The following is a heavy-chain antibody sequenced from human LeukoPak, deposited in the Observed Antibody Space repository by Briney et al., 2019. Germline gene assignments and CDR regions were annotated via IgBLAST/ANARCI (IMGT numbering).Heavy chain of an antibody. Sequence: PGGSLRLSCAASGFTFSNYAMSWVRQAPGKGLEWVSAISGSASSTYHADSVKGRFTISRDNSKNTLYLQMNRLRAEDTAVYYCAMSGYCSGGSCYPHHFDYWGQGTLVTVSS. CDR1: GFTFSNYA. CDR3: AMSGYCSGGSCYPHHFDY. CDR2: ISGSASST. J-gene: IGHJ4*02. D-gene: IGHD2-15*01. V-gene: IGHV3-23*01.